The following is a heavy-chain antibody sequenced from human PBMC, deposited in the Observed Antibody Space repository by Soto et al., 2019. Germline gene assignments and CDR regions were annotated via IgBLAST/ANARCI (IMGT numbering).Heavy chain of an antibody. Sequence: QVHLVESGGGLVKPGGSLRLACAASGFSFGDSYMSWVRQAPGKGLEWLSYISGGSSYTNYADSVKGRFTISRDNDKRSLYLEMNSLRADDTAVYYCAKTIVAASGYYFDHWGQGNLVTVSS. J-gene: IGHJ4*02. CDR3: AKTIVAASGYYFDH. CDR1: GFSFGDSY. D-gene: IGHD2-21*01. V-gene: IGHV3-11*06. CDR2: ISGGSSYT.